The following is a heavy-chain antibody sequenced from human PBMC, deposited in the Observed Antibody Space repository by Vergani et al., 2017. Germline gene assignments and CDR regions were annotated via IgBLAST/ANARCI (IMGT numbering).Heavy chain of an antibody. Sequence: EVQMVESGGGLVKPGGSLRLSCVASGFTVSTDYFSWVRQAPGKGLEWVSILYRGAFTSYTDSVKGRFTVSRDISKNSLFLQMNSLRPEDTARYYCARDDHYSVLSGYYIGCGFDIWGRGTMVTVSS. D-gene: IGHD3-3*01. V-gene: IGHV3-66*02. CDR3: ARDDHYSVLSGYYIGCGFDI. CDR1: GFTVSTDY. CDR2: LYRGAFT. J-gene: IGHJ3*02.